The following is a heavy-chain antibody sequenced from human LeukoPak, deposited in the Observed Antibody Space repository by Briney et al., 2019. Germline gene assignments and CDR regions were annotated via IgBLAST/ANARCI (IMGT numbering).Heavy chain of an antibody. CDR3: ARGGDYYYDSSGYYQVDY. CDR2: INHSGST. Sequence: PSETLSLTCAVYGGSFSGYYWSWIRQPPGKGLEWIGEINHSGSTNYNPSLKSRVTISVDTSKNQFSLKLSSVTAADTAVYYCARGGDYYYDSSGYYQVDYWGQGTLVTVSS. J-gene: IGHJ4*02. D-gene: IGHD3-22*01. V-gene: IGHV4-34*01. CDR1: GGSFSGYY.